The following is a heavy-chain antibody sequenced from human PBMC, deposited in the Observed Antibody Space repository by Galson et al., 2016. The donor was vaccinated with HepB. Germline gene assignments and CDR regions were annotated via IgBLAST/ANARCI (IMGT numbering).Heavy chain of an antibody. CDR2: VSHSGHT. Sequence: SETLSLTCPVSGGSLNDYYWSCLRQPPGKGMQWIGYVSHSGHTKYNPSLKSRVTMSVAPSKSQFTLKMTSVTAADTAVYYCARPTSSGYGDAFDVWGQGTVVTVSS. V-gene: IGHV4-59*01. CDR1: GGSLNDYY. CDR3: ARPTSSGYGDAFDV. J-gene: IGHJ3*01. D-gene: IGHD5-12*01.